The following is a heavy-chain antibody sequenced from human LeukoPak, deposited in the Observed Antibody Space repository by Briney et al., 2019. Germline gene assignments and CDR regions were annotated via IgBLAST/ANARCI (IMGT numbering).Heavy chain of an antibody. Sequence: ASVKVSCKASGGTFSSYAISWVQQAPGQGLEWMGGIIPIFGTANYAQKIQGRVTITAYESTSTAYMELSSLRSEDTAVYYCAGRYCSGGSCYSSYFDYWGQGTLVTVSS. CDR2: IIPIFGTA. CDR3: AGRYCSGGSCYSSYFDY. D-gene: IGHD2-15*01. J-gene: IGHJ4*02. CDR1: GGTFSSYA. V-gene: IGHV1-69*13.